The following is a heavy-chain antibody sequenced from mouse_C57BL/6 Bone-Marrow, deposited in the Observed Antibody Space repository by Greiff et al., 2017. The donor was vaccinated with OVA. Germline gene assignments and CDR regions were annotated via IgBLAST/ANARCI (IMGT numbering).Heavy chain of an antibody. CDR1: GFTFSDYY. D-gene: IGHD1-2*01. CDR2: INYDGSST. V-gene: IGHV5-16*01. J-gene: IGHJ2*01. Sequence: EVKVVESEGGLVQPGSSMKLSCTASGFTFSDYYMAWVRQVPEKGLEWVANINYDGSSTYYLDSLKSRFIISRDNAKNILYLQMSSLKSEDTVTYYCARVNDGRNFDYWGQGTTLTVSS. CDR3: ARVNDGRNFDY.